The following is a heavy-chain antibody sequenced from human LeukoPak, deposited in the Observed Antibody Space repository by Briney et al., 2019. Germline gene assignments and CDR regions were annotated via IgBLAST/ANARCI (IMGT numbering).Heavy chain of an antibody. CDR2: IYYSGST. D-gene: IGHD3-22*01. CDR1: GGSFSGYY. Sequence: SETLSLTCAVYGGSFSGYYWSWIRQPPGKGLEWIGYIYYSGSTNYNPSLKSRVTISVDTSKNQFSLKLSSVTAADTAVYYCARGSGYYDSSGYYNFGWFDPWGQGTLVTVSS. J-gene: IGHJ5*02. V-gene: IGHV4-59*01. CDR3: ARGSGYYDSSGYYNFGWFDP.